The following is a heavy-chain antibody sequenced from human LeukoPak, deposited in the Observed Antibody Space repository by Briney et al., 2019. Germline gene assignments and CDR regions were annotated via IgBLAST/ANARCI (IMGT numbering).Heavy chain of an antibody. CDR3: ARGFWSGPSGWGVAFDL. Sequence: PGGSLRLSCAGSGFTFSAHSMNWVRQAPGRPPEWLSYISSTGSVYYAPSVQGRFAISRDNARDSLFLQMSGLRGEDTAVYYCARGFWSGPSGWGVAFDLWGQGTMVTASS. J-gene: IGHJ3*01. V-gene: IGHV3-69-1*01. CDR1: GFTFSAHS. D-gene: IGHD3-3*01. CDR2: ISSTGSV.